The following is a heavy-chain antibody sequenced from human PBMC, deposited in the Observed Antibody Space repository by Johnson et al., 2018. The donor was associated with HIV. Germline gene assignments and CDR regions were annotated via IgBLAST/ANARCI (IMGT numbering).Heavy chain of an antibody. J-gene: IGHJ3*02. CDR2: IRYDGSSR. D-gene: IGHD1-26*01. CDR3: AKEGGGATELHFSNAFDI. CDR1: GFTFSKYG. V-gene: IGHV3-30*02. Sequence: QVQLVESGGGLVQPGGSLRLSCAASGFTFSKYGMHWVRQAPGTGLDWAAFIRYDGSSRYYANSVKGRFTISRDNSKNTLYLQMNSLRAEDTAVYYCAKEGGGATELHFSNAFDIWGQGTLVIVSS.